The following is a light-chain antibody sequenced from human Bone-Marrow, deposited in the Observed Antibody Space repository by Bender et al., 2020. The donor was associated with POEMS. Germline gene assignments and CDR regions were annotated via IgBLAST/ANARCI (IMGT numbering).Light chain of an antibody. Sequence: QSVLTQPPSVSGTPGQRVTISCFGTTSNIGNNFVSWYQQFPRTAPQLLIYNNNQRPSGVPERFSASNSATSASLAISGLRSEDEADYYCATWDDSLSGPVFGGGTKVTVL. CDR1: TSNIGNNF. V-gene: IGLV1-47*01. J-gene: IGLJ2*01. CDR3: ATWDDSLSGPV. CDR2: NNN.